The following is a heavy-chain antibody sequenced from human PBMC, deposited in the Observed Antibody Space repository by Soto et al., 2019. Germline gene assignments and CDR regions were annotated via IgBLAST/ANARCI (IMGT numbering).Heavy chain of an antibody. CDR2: IRRKANNYAT. CDR3: TRGFDVWSGYPSYYLDY. J-gene: IGHJ4*02. D-gene: IGHD3-3*01. Sequence: EVQLVESGGGLVQPGGSLKLSCAASGFIFSDSALHWVRQASGKGLEWVGGIRRKANNYATTYAASVEGRFAISRDDSKNTAYLQMNSLKTEDTAIYYCTRGFDVWSGYPSYYLDYWGQGTLVTVSS. V-gene: IGHV3-73*02. CDR1: GFIFSDSA.